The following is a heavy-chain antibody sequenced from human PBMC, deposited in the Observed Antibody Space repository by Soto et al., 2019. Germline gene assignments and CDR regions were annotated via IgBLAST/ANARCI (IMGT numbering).Heavy chain of an antibody. CDR2: IRWNSGSI. V-gene: IGHV3-9*01. CDR1: GFTFDDYA. Sequence: EVQLVESGGGLVQPGRSLRLSCAASGFTFDDYAMHWVRQAPGKGLEWVSGIRWNSGSIGYADSVKGRFTISRDNAKNSLYLQMNRLRAEDTALYYCAKGDSSSFYYGMDVWGQGTTVTVSS. D-gene: IGHD6-13*01. J-gene: IGHJ6*02. CDR3: AKGDSSSFYYGMDV.